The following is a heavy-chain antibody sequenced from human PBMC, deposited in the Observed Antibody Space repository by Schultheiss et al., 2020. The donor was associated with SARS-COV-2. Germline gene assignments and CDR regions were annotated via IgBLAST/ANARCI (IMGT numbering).Heavy chain of an antibody. D-gene: IGHD2-2*01. Sequence: SETLSLTCAVYGGSFSGYYWSWIRQPPGKGLEWIGEINHSGSTNYNPSLKSRVTISVDTSKNQFSLKLSSVTAADTAVYYCARGIVVPAAQIDYWGQGTQVTVSS. CDR1: GGSFSGYY. CDR3: ARGIVVPAAQIDY. CDR2: INHSGST. V-gene: IGHV4-34*01. J-gene: IGHJ4*02.